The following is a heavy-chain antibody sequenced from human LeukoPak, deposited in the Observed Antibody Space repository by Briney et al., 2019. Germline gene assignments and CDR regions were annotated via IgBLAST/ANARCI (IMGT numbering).Heavy chain of an antibody. Sequence: GGSLRLSCAASGFTFSSSAMSWVRQAPGKGLEWVSAISNNGGYTYYADSVQGRFTISRDNSKSTLCLQMNSLRAEDTAVYYCAKLIAVAGTGFDYWGQGTLVTVSS. CDR2: ISNNGGYT. D-gene: IGHD6-19*01. CDR3: AKLIAVAGTGFDY. J-gene: IGHJ4*02. CDR1: GFTFSSSA. V-gene: IGHV3-23*01.